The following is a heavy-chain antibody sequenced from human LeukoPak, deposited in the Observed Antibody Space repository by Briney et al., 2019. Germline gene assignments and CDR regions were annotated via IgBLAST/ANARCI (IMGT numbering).Heavy chain of an antibody. J-gene: IGHJ3*02. CDR1: DDSFSSHY. CDR3: ARDLVTVTKGFDI. V-gene: IGHV4-59*11. Sequence: SETQSLTCAVSDDSFSSHYWTWIRQPPGKGLEWIGYISYIGSTNYNPSLKSRVTISIDTSKNQFSLKLTSVTAADTTVYYCARDLVTVTKGFDIWGQGTVVSVSS. CDR2: ISYIGST. D-gene: IGHD4-17*01.